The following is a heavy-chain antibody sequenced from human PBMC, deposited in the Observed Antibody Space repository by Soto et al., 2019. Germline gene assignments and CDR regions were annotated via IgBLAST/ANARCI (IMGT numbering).Heavy chain of an antibody. CDR3: AWYKDYSNLFDP. CDR1: GGSISSYY. D-gene: IGHD1-20*01. J-gene: IGHJ5*02. V-gene: IGHV4-59*01. CDR2: IYYSGST. Sequence: SETLSLTCTLSGGSISSYYWSWIRQPPGKGLEWIGYIYYSGSTNYNPSLKSRVTISVETSKNQFSLKLSSVTAADTAVYYSAWYKDYSNLFDPWGQGTLVTVSS.